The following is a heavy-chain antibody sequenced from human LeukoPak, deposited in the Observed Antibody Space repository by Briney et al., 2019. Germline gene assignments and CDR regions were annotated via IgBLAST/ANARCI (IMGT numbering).Heavy chain of an antibody. Sequence: SETLSLTCTVSGGSIRSYYWSWIRQPPGKGLEWIGFIYYSGSTYYNPSLKSRVTISVDTSKNQFSLKLSSVTAADTAVYYCASPSGHWGQGTLVTVSS. CDR3: ASPSGH. CDR2: IYYSGST. V-gene: IGHV4-59*04. J-gene: IGHJ4*02. CDR1: GGSIRSYY.